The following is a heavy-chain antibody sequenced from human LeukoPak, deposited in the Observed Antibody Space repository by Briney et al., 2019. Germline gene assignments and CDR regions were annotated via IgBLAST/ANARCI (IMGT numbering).Heavy chain of an antibody. Sequence: SETLSLTCTVSGGSISSYYWSWIRQPPGKGLEWIGSIYYSGSTYYNPSLKSRVTISVDTSKNQFSLKLSSVTAADTAVYYCASPRDIVVVVDATAGYFDLWGRGTLVTVSS. CDR2: IYYSGST. D-gene: IGHD2-15*01. CDR1: GGSISSYY. CDR3: ASPRDIVVVVDATAGYFDL. J-gene: IGHJ2*01. V-gene: IGHV4-39*07.